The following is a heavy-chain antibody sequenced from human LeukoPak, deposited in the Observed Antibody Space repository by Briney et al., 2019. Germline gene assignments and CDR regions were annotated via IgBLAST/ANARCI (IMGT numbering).Heavy chain of an antibody. D-gene: IGHD2-21*01. CDR2: INHSGST. J-gene: IGHJ1*01. V-gene: IGHV4-34*01. CDR1: GGSFSGYY. Sequence: SETLSLTCAVYGGSFSGYYWSWIRQPPGKGLEWIGEINHSGSTNYNPSLKSRVTISVDTSNNQFSLKLSSVTAADTAVYYCASPSRQYSYQHWGQGTLVTVSS. CDR3: ASPSRQYSYQH.